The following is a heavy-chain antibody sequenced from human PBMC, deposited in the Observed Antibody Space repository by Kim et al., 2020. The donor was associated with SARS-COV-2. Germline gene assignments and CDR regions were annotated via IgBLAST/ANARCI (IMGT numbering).Heavy chain of an antibody. D-gene: IGHD3-3*01. CDR1: GFTFGDYA. V-gene: IGHV3-9*01. CDR2: ISWNSGSI. Sequence: GGSLRLSCAASGFTFGDYAMHWVRQAPGKGLEWVSGISWNSGSIGYADSVKGRFTISRDNAKNSLYLQMNSLRAEDTALYYCAKDPTGFLEWLFHYWGQGTLVTVSS. CDR3: AKDPTGFLEWLFHY. J-gene: IGHJ4*02.